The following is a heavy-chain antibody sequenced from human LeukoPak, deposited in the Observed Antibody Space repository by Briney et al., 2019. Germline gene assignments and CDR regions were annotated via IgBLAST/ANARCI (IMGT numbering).Heavy chain of an antibody. CDR2: IRKDGNDE. J-gene: IGHJ4*02. D-gene: IGHD5-18*01. Sequence: GGSLRLSCAASGFTFSNYWMSWVRQAPGKGLEWVANIRKDGNDEYYVDSVKGRFTISRDNAKNSLYLLMNSLRAEDTAVYYCAGLDTIMVRDAGYWGQGTLVIVSS. CDR3: AGLDTIMVRDAGY. CDR1: GFTFSNYW. V-gene: IGHV3-7*01.